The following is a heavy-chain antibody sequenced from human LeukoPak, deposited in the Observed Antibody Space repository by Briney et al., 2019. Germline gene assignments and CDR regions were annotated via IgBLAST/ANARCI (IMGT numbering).Heavy chain of an antibody. CDR2: INPNSGGT. CDR3: AREYCSGGSCYPFDY. D-gene: IGHD2-15*01. Sequence: WASVKVSCKASGGTFSSYAISWVRQAPGQGLEWMGWINPNSGGTNYAQKFQGRVTMTRDTSISTAYMELSRLRSDDTAVYYCAREYCSGGSCYPFDYWGQGTLVTVSS. CDR1: GGTFSSYA. V-gene: IGHV1-2*02. J-gene: IGHJ4*02.